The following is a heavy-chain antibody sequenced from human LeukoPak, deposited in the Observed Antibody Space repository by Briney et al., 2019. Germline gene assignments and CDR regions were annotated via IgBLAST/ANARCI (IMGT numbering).Heavy chain of an antibody. J-gene: IGHJ4*02. CDR1: GFSLSSYT. V-gene: IGHV3-23*01. D-gene: IGHD3-9*01. Sequence: GGSLRLACVASGFSLSSYTTSGVRQAPRKGLQWVSRLGISGGSPWYAGSVKGRFTISRDSSKNTLYLQMNSLGAEDTAVYYCARGGGGNSDFLTTYTGASLSFDYWGQGALVTVSS. CDR2: LGISGGSP. CDR3: ARGGGGNSDFLTTYTGASLSFDY.